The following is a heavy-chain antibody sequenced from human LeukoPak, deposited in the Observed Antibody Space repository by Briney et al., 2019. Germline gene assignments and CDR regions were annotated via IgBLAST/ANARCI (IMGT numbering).Heavy chain of an antibody. CDR1: GLTFSSYG. CDR3: AKDFGNNGSYYGLLVY. V-gene: IGHV3-23*01. Sequence: PGGTLRLSCAASGLTFSSYGMSWVRQAPGKGLEWVSAISGSGGSTYYADSVKGRFTISRDNSKNTLYLQMNSLRAEDTAVYYCAKDFGNNGSYYGLLVYWGQGTLVTVSS. J-gene: IGHJ4*02. CDR2: ISGSGGST. D-gene: IGHD1-26*01.